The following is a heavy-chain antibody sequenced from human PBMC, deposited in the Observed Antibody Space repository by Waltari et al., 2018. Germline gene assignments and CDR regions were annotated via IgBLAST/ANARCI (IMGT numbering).Heavy chain of an antibody. CDR1: GCACGSST. CDR2: LSYSGSNK. CDR3: ANRYGDYLARD. J-gene: IGHJ4*02. V-gene: IGHV3-30-3*01. D-gene: IGHD4-17*01. Sequence: QVQLVEPGGGVVQPWGSLRLACAASGCACGSSTMFWVRQAPGKGLEWVALLSYSGSNKSYADSVRGRFTISRDNSKNTLYLQMISLRPEDTAVYYCANRYGDYLARDWGLGTLVTVSS.